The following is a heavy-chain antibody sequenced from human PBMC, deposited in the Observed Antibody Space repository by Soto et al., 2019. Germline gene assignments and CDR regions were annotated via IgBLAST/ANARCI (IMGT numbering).Heavy chain of an antibody. CDR1: GYKVSTWHNFTSYW. J-gene: IGHJ6*02. V-gene: IGHV5-51*01. D-gene: IGHD3-3*01. Sequence: GESLKISCMGSGYKVSTWHNFTSYWIAWVRQMPGEGLEWMGIIYPGDSDTRYSPSFQGQVTISADKSINSVYLQWSSLKALDTASYYCASLGFNYDFLSGYYNVHHYYGIDVWVQGTTVTVSS. CDR2: IYPGDSDT. CDR3: ASLGFNYDFLSGYYNVHHYYGIDV.